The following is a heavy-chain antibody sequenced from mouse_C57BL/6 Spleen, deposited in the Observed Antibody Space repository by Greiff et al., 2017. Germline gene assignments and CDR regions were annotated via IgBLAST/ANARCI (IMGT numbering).Heavy chain of an antibody. J-gene: IGHJ1*03. CDR2: IDPSDSYT. CDR3: ARRWDGYSYWYFDV. D-gene: IGHD2-3*01. CDR1: GYTFTRYW. Sequence: QVQLQQPGAELVKPGASVKLSCKASGYTFTRYWMQWVKQRPGQGLEWIGEIDPSDSYTNYNQKFKGTATLPVSTYSSTAYMHLSSLSTEDSAVYYGARRWDGYSYWYFDVWGTGTTVTVSS. V-gene: IGHV1-50*01.